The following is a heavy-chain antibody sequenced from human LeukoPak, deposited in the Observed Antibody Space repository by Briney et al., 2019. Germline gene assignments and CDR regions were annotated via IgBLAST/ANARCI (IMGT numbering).Heavy chain of an antibody. V-gene: IGHV3-30-3*01. CDR2: ISYDGSNK. D-gene: IGHD3-10*01. CDR3: ARDWGYYGSGSSHPTDY. J-gene: IGHJ4*02. CDR1: GFTFSSYA. Sequence: GGSLRLSCAASGFTFSSYAMHWVRQAPGKGLEWVAVISYDGSNKYYADSVKGRFTISRDNSKNTLYLQMNSLRAEETAVYYCARDWGYYGSGSSHPTDYWGQGTLVTVSS.